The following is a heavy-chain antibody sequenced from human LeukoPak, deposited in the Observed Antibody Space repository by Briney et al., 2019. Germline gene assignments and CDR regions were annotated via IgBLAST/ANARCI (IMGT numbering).Heavy chain of an antibody. J-gene: IGHJ6*03. D-gene: IGHD5-18*01. V-gene: IGHV4-4*07. CDR2: IYTSGST. CDR3: ARERRQLWLKYYYYYMDV. Sequence: SETLSLTCTVSGGSISSYYWSWIQQPAGKGLEWIGRIYTSGSTNYNPSLKSRVTMSVDTSKNQFSLKLSSVTAADTAVYYCARERRQLWLKYYYYYMDVWGKGTTVTISS. CDR1: GGSISSYY.